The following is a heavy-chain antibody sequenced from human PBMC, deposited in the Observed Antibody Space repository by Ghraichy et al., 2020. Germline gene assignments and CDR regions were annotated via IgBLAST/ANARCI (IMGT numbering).Heavy chain of an antibody. V-gene: IGHV4-30-4*01. D-gene: IGHD3-16*01. CDR2: IYHSGDI. Sequence: THSLTCTVSGGSISSGDYYWSWIRQPPGKGLEWIGYIYHSGDIYYNPSLKSRVTLSVDTSKNQFSLKLSSVTATDTAVYYCARDRGGRLFDSWGQGTLVTVSS. CDR3: ARDRGGRLFDS. CDR1: GGSISSGDYY. J-gene: IGHJ4*02.